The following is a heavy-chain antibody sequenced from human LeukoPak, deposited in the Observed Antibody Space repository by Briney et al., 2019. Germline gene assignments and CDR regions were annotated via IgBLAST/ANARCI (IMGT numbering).Heavy chain of an antibody. CDR3: ARVLYYYDSSGGY. J-gene: IGHJ4*02. Sequence: RASVKVSCKASGYTFTSYYMHWVRQAPGQGLEWMGIINPSGGSTTYAQKFQGRVTMTRDTSISTAYMELSRLRSDDTAVYYCARVLYYYDSSGGYWGQGTLVTVSS. V-gene: IGHV1-46*01. D-gene: IGHD3-22*01. CDR1: GYTFTSYY. CDR2: INPSGGST.